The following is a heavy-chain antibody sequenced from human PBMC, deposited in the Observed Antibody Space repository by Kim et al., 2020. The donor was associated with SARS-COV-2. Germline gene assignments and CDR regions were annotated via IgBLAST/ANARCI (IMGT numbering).Heavy chain of an antibody. CDR2: IYYSGGT. D-gene: IGHD2-15*01. V-gene: IGHV4-59*01. CDR1: GGSISTYY. J-gene: IGHJ4*02. Sequence: SETLSLTCTVSGGSISTYYWTWIRQPPGKGLEWIAYIYYSGGTNYNPSLKSRVTISIDTSKNQFSLKLSSVTAADTAVYYCVRDQGGPYYFDYWGQGALVTVSS. CDR3: VRDQGGPYYFDY.